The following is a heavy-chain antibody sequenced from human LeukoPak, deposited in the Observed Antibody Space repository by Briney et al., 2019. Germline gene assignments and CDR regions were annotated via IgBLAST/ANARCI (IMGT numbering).Heavy chain of an antibody. CDR2: ISYDGSNK. J-gene: IGHJ5*02. CDR1: GFTFSTCG. Sequence: GGSLRLSCAASGFTFSTCGMHWVRQAPGKGLEWVTFISYDGSNKYYADSVKGRFTISRDNSKNTLYLQMNSLRAEDTAVYYCARVGVQLWSGAAVESWGQGTLVTVSS. CDR3: ARVGVQLWSGAAVES. D-gene: IGHD5-18*01. V-gene: IGHV3-30*03.